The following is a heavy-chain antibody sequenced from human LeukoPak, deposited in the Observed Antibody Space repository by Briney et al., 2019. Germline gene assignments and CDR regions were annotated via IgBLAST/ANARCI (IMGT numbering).Heavy chain of an antibody. D-gene: IGHD3-3*01. CDR2: ISYDESIK. Sequence: RQAPGAGLEWVAVISYDESIKYYADSVKGRFTVSRDNSQNTVYLQTNSLRSEDTAVFYCSREERAYDFGNWGQGALVTVSA. V-gene: IGHV3-30*03. J-gene: IGHJ4*02. CDR3: SREERAYDFGN.